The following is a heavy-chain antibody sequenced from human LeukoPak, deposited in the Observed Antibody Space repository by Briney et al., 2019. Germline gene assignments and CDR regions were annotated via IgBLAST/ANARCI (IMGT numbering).Heavy chain of an antibody. D-gene: IGHD6-19*01. CDR1: GFLFSHYT. V-gene: IGHV3-23*01. CDR2: ISGSGDAT. J-gene: IGHJ4*02. Sequence: GGSLRLSCAVSGFLFSHYTMTWVRQGPGKGLEWVSSISGSGDATKYADSVMGRFTISRDNSKNTLSLQMNSLRAEDTAVYYCAVGYNSGWYGLDYWGQGTLVTVSS. CDR3: AVGYNSGWYGLDY.